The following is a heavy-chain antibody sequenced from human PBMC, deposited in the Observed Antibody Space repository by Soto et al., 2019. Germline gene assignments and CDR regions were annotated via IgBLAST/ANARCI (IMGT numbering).Heavy chain of an antibody. Sequence: GGSLRLSCVASGFTFNIFGMHWVRQAPGKGLEWVAVISYEGNKYYADSVKGRFTISRDNSKNTLYLEMNSLRPEDTAMYYCAKDHFFPITKNYPEFDYWGQGT. V-gene: IGHV3-30*18. J-gene: IGHJ4*02. CDR3: AKDHFFPITKNYPEFDY. CDR2: ISYEGNK. D-gene: IGHD1-7*01. CDR1: GFTFNIFG.